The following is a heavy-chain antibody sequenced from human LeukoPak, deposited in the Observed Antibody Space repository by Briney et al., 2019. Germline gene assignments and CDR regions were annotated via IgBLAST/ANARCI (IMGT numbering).Heavy chain of an antibody. Sequence: PGGSLRLSCAASGFTFTNYAMTWVRQGPGKRLEWVSGISGSGDGTDYADSVRGRFTISRDNSKNTVYLQMNSLRAEDTAMYYCAKERSDSNDYYNFDYWAREPWSPSPQ. V-gene: IGHV3-23*01. CDR3: AKERSDSNDYYNFDY. CDR2: ISGSGDGT. J-gene: IGHJ4*02. D-gene: IGHD3-22*01. CDR1: GFTFTNYA.